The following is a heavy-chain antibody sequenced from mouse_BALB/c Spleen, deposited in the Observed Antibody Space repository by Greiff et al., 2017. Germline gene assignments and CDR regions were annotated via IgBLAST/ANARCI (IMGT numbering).Heavy chain of an antibody. CDR2: ISYSGST. J-gene: IGHJ3*01. V-gene: IGHV3-2*02. CDR1: GYSITSDYA. CDR3: ARLSY. Sequence: EVKLQESGPSLVKPSQSLSLTCTVTGYSITSDYAWNWIRQFPGNKLEWMGYISYSGSTSYNPSLKSRISITRDTSKNQFFLQLNSVTTEDTATYYCARLSYWGQGTLVTVSA.